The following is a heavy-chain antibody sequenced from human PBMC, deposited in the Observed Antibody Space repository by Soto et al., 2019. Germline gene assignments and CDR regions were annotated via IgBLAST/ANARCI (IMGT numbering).Heavy chain of an antibody. CDR2: IYHSGST. V-gene: IGHV4-4*02. CDR1: SGSISSSNW. Sequence: SETLSFTCAVSSGSISSSNWWSWVRQPPGKGLEWIGEIYHSGSTNYNPSLKSRVTISVDKSKNQFSLKLSSVTAADTAVYYCARQMITGTTWYFDYWGQGTLVTVSS. D-gene: IGHD1-7*01. CDR3: ARQMITGTTWYFDY. J-gene: IGHJ4*02.